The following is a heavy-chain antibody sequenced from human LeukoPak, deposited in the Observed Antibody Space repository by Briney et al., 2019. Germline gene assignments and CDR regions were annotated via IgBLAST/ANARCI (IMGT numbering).Heavy chain of an antibody. D-gene: IGHD6-6*01. CDR2: IKQDGSEK. CDR1: GFTFSSYW. Sequence: GGSLRLSCAASGFTFSSYWMSWVRQAPGKGLEWVANIKQDGSEKYYVDSVKGRFTLSRDNAKTSLHLQMNSLRAEDTAVYYCARVRGSSYFDYWGQGTLVTVSS. CDR3: ARVRGSSYFDY. J-gene: IGHJ4*02. V-gene: IGHV3-7*01.